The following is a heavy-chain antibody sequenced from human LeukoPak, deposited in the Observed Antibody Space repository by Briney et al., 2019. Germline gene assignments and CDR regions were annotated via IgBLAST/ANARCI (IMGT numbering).Heavy chain of an antibody. CDR2: ISGSGGTT. CDR3: ANRYGDYDY. D-gene: IGHD4-17*01. V-gene: IGHV3-23*01. J-gene: IGHJ4*02. Sequence: GGSLRLSCAASGFTFSSYAMSWVRQAPGKRLEWVSAISGSGGTTYYADSVKGRFTISRDNSKNTLYLQMNSLGAEDTAVYYCANRYGDYDYWGQGTLVTVSS. CDR1: GFTFSSYA.